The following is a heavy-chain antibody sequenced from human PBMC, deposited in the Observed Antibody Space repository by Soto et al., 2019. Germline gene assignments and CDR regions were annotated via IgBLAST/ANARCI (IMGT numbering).Heavy chain of an antibody. D-gene: IGHD1-26*01. CDR1: GGSISSYY. Sequence: SETLSLTCTVSGGSISSYYWSWIRQPPGKGLEWIGYIYYSGSTNYNPSLKSRVAISVDTSKNQFSLKLSSVTAADTAVDYCARLVGATPGLDYYYGMDVWGQGTTVTVSS. V-gene: IGHV4-59*01. J-gene: IGHJ6*02. CDR3: ARLVGATPGLDYYYGMDV. CDR2: IYYSGST.